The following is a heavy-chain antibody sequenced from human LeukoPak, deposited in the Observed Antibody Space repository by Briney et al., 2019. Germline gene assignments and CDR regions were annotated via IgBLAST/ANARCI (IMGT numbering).Heavy chain of an antibody. Sequence: GSLRLSCAASGFTFSSYAMHWVRQAPGKGLEWVAVISYDGSNKYYADSVKGRFTISRDNSKNTLYLQMNSLRAEDTAVYYCARNNYVWGSYRYEFGYWGRGTLVTVSS. CDR1: GFTFSSYA. J-gene: IGHJ4*02. V-gene: IGHV3-30-3*01. CDR3: ARNNYVWGSYRYEFGY. D-gene: IGHD3-16*02. CDR2: ISYDGSNK.